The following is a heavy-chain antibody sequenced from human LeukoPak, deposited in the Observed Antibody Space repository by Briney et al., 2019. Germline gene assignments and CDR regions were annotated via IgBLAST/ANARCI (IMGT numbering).Heavy chain of an antibody. D-gene: IGHD3-10*01. V-gene: IGHV4-59*01. CDR2: IYYSGST. J-gene: IGHJ4*02. Sequence: SETLSLTCTVSGGSISSYYWSWIRQPPGKGLEWIGNIYYSGSTNDNPSLKSRVTISVDTSKNQFSLKLSSVTAADTAVYYCARDPPPNIWFGEPSPHWGQGTLVTVSS. CDR3: ARDPPPNIWFGEPSPH. CDR1: GGSISSYY.